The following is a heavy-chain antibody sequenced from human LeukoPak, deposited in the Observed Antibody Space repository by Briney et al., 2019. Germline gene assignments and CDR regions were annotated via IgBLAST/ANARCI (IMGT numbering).Heavy chain of an antibody. V-gene: IGHV3-23*01. CDR2: ISGSGGST. D-gene: IGHD3-10*01. CDR1: GFTVSSNY. CDR3: AKARSYGSGGSFDY. Sequence: GGSLRLSCAASGFTVSSNYMNWVRQAPGKGLEWVSAISGSGGSTYYADSVKGRFTISRDNSKNTLYLQMNSLRAEDTAVYYCAKARSYGSGGSFDYWGQGTLVTVSS. J-gene: IGHJ4*02.